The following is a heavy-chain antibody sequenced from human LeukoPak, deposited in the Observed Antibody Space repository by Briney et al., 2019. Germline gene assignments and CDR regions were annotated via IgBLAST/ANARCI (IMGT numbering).Heavy chain of an antibody. Sequence: PSETLSLTCTVSGGSISSYYWSWIRQPPGKGLEWIGEINHSGSTNYNPSLKSRVTISVDTSKNQFSLKLSSVTAADTAVYYCVRNDYDDYVGEYIHHWGQGTLVTVSS. CDR3: VRNDYDDYVGEYIHH. D-gene: IGHD4-17*01. V-gene: IGHV4-34*01. CDR2: INHSGST. CDR1: GGSISSYY. J-gene: IGHJ1*01.